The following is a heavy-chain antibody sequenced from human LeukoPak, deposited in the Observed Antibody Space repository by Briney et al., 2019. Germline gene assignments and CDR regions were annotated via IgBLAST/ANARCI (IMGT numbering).Heavy chain of an antibody. J-gene: IGHJ4*02. CDR2: ISSSGSTI. CDR1: GFTFSNE. V-gene: IGHV3-48*03. CDR3: ARAIPQNFLGN. D-gene: IGHD2/OR15-2a*01. Sequence: GGSLRLSCAASGFTFSNEMNWVRQAPGKGLEWVSYISSSGSTIYYADSVKGRFTISRDNAKNSLYLQMSSLRAEDTAVYYCARAIPQNFLGNWGQGTLVTVSS.